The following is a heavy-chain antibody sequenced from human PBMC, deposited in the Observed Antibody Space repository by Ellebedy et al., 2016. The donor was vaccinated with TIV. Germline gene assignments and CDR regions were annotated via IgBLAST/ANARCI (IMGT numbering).Heavy chain of an antibody. V-gene: IGHV3-11*01. Sequence: GESLKISCAASGFSSSDYYMSRIRQAPGKGLEWVSYISDSGSMIHYAHSVKGRFTISRDNSKNSLYLQMNNLRAEDTAVYYCARISSGRSFYGMDVWGQGTTVTVSS. CDR3: ARISSGRSFYGMDV. D-gene: IGHD6-19*01. CDR2: ISDSGSMI. J-gene: IGHJ6*02. CDR1: GFSSSDYY.